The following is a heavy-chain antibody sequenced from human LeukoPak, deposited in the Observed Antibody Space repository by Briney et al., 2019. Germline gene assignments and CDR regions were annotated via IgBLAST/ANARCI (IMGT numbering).Heavy chain of an antibody. Sequence: SETLSLTCAVYGGSFSGYYWSGIPQPPGKGVEWIVEINHSGSTNYNPSLKSRVTLSEYTPQKHISLKLSSVTAADTAVYYCARGRVWRYDYVWGSYRPDAFDMWGQGTMVTVSS. CDR3: ARGRVWRYDYVWGSYRPDAFDM. V-gene: IGHV4-34*01. J-gene: IGHJ3*02. CDR1: GGSFSGYY. D-gene: IGHD3-16*02. CDR2: INHSGST.